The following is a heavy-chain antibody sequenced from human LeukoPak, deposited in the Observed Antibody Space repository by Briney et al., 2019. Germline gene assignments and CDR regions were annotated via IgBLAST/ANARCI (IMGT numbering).Heavy chain of an antibody. J-gene: IGHJ4*02. Sequence: SQTLSLTCTVSGGSISSGGYYWSWIRQHPGKGLEWIGYIYYSGSTYYNPSLKSRVTISVDTSKNQFSLKLSSVTAADTAVYYCARYMITFGGVIVRVADWGQGTLVTVSS. CDR2: IYYSGST. D-gene: IGHD3-16*02. CDR1: GGSISSGGYY. V-gene: IGHV4-31*03. CDR3: ARYMITFGGVIVRVAD.